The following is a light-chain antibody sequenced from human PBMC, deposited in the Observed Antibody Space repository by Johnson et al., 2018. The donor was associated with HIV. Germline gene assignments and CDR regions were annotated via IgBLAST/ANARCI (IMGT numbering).Light chain of an antibody. CDR2: DND. V-gene: IGLV1-51*01. Sequence: QSVLTQPPSVSAAPGQKVTISCSGSSSNIGNNYVSWYQQLPGTGPKLLIYDNDKRPSGIPDRFSGSKSGTSATLGITGLQTGDEADYYCGAWDSSLSAGLYVLGTGTKVTVL. J-gene: IGLJ1*01. CDR1: SSNIGNNY. CDR3: GAWDSSLSAGLYV.